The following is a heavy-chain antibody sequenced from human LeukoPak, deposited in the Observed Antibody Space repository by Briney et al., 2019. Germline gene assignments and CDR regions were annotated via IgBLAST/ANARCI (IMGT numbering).Heavy chain of an antibody. D-gene: IGHD1-26*01. CDR1: GFTFSAYA. Sequence: GGSLRLSCAASGFTFSAYAITWVRQAPGKGLECVSVISGSGTGTYHADSVKGRFTISRDNSKNTLYLQMNSLRAEDTAVYYCARSSGGSYYGAFDVWGQGTMVAVSS. J-gene: IGHJ3*01. V-gene: IGHV3-23*01. CDR3: ARSSGGSYYGAFDV. CDR2: ISGSGTGT.